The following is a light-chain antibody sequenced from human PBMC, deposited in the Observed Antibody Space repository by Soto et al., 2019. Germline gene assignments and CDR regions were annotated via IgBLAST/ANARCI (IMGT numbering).Light chain of an antibody. CDR1: QNISSW. V-gene: IGKV1-5*01. J-gene: IGKJ4*01. CDR3: HRYNSYPLT. Sequence: DIQITQSPSTLSASVGERVTITWRGSQNISSWLAWYQQKPWKAPKLLIYDSSSLESGVPPRFSGSGSGTEFTLIISSLQPDDFATYYCHRYNSYPLTFGGGTKVEIK. CDR2: DSS.